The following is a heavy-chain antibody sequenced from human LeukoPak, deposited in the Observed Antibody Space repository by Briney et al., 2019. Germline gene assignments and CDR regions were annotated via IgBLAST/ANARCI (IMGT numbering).Heavy chain of an antibody. CDR3: ARGGRWLRHKTPDY. V-gene: IGHV4-34*01. CDR1: GGSFSGYY. Sequence: SETLSLTCAVYGGSFSGYYWSWIRQPPGKGLEWIGEINHSGSTNYNPSLKSRVTISVDTSKNQFSLKLSSVTAAGTAVYYCARGGRWLRHKTPDYWGQGTLVTVSS. D-gene: IGHD3-10*01. CDR2: INHSGST. J-gene: IGHJ4*02.